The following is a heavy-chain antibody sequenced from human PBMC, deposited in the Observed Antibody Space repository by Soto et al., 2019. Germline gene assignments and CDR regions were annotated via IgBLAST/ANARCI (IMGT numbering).Heavy chain of an antibody. CDR2: VMHNGNT. D-gene: IGHD2-2*01. CDR1: GGMISNRF. V-gene: IGHV4-59*11. Sequence: SEARGVTWSVSGGMISNRFWSVCRVTPGKPLEWIGYVMHNGNTHYNPSFTSRVKISVDLSKNEFSLMLRSVTAADTALYYCARKGQLPQPFRMHVSGHGIPLTVS. CDR3: ARKGQLPQPFRMHV. J-gene: IGHJ6*02.